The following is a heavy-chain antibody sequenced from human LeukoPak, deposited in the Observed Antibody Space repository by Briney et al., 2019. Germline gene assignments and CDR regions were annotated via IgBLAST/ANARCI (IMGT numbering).Heavy chain of an antibody. D-gene: IGHD2-15*01. CDR2: ISYSGNT. V-gene: IGHV4-59*01. CDR1: GGSISSYY. Sequence: SETLSLTCSVSGGSISSYYWSWIRQPPGKGLEWIGYISYSGNTNYNPSLKSRVTISVDTSKDQFSLKLSSVTAADTAVYYCATRSTGVAATFDCWGQGALVTVSS. J-gene: IGHJ4*02. CDR3: ATRSTGVAATFDC.